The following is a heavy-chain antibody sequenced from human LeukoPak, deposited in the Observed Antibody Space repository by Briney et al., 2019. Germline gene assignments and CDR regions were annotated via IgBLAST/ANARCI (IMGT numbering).Heavy chain of an antibody. D-gene: IGHD6-19*01. CDR1: GFTFSSYS. J-gene: IGHJ6*03. CDR2: ISSSSSYI. CDR3: ARVWTGQWPPHYYYMGV. V-gene: IGHV3-21*01. Sequence: GGSLRLSCTASGFTFSSYSMNWVRQAPGKGLEWVSSISSSSSYIYYADSVKGRFTISRDNAKNSLYLQMNSLRVEDTAVYYCARVWTGQWPPHYYYMGVWGKGTTVTISS.